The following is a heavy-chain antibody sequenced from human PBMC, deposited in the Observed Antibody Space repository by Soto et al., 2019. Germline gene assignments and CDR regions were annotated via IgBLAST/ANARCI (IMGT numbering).Heavy chain of an antibody. Sequence: GGSLRLSCAASGFTFDDYAMHWVRQAPGKGLEWVSGISWNSGSIGYADSVKGRFTISRDNAKNYLYLQMNSLRAEDPALYYCSRSLGVLRFLEWYIAVAGTPSGFYYYGMDVWGQGTTVTVSS. CDR2: ISWNSGSI. CDR3: SRSLGVLRFLEWYIAVAGTPSGFYYYGMDV. CDR1: GFTFDDYA. D-gene: IGHD3-3*01. J-gene: IGHJ6*02. V-gene: IGHV3-9*01.